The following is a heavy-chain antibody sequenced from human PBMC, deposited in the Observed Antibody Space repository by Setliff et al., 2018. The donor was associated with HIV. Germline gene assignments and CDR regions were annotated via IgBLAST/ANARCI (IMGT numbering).Heavy chain of an antibody. J-gene: IGHJ3*01. V-gene: IGHV1-18*01. CDR3: ARGTGSFDL. D-gene: IGHD3-10*01. CDR2: ISVHNGNT. CDR1: GYTFTSHG. Sequence: ASVKVSCKASGYTFTSHGISWVRQAPGQGVEWMGWISVHNGNTNYAQKLQDRVTMTTDTSTTTGYMELRNLRSDDTAVYFCARGTGSFDLWGQGTLVTVSS.